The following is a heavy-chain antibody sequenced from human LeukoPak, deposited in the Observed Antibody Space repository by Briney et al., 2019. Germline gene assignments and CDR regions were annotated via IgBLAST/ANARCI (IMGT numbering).Heavy chain of an antibody. J-gene: IGHJ6*04. Sequence: PGRSLRLSCAASGFTFSSYAMHWVRKAPGKGREWVAVISYDGSNKYYADSVKGRFTISRDNSKNTLYLQMNSLRAEDTAVYYCARDREVPAAIYYYYYGMDVWGKGTTVTVSS. D-gene: IGHD2-2*01. CDR1: GFTFSSYA. CDR2: ISYDGSNK. CDR3: ARDREVPAAIYYYYYGMDV. V-gene: IGHV3-30*04.